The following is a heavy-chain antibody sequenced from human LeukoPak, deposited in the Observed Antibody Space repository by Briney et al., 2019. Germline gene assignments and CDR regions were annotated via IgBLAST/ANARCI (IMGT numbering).Heavy chain of an antibody. CDR2: ISRSSGHT. J-gene: IGHJ4*02. CDR3: ARDRRDTGGIDY. CDR1: GFSFSNYA. D-gene: IGHD1-14*01. Sequence: GGSLRLSCAASGFSFSNYAMSWIRQAPGKGLEWVSYISRSSGHTNYADSVKGRFTISRDNAKNSLYLQMNSLRAEDTAVYYCARDRRDTGGIDYWGQGTLVTVSS. V-gene: IGHV3-11*05.